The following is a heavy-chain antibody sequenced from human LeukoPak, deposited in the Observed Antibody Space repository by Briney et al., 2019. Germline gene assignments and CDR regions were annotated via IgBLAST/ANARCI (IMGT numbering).Heavy chain of an antibody. CDR1: GYSISSGYY. Sequence: SETLSLTCTVSGYSISSGYYWGWIRQPPGKGLEWIGSIYHSGSTYYNPSLKSRVIISVDMSKNQFSLKLSSVTAADTAVYYCVRRGVYYDSSGYHYYFGYWGQGTLVTVSS. CDR3: VRRGVYYDSSGYHYYFGY. V-gene: IGHV4-38-2*02. D-gene: IGHD3-22*01. J-gene: IGHJ4*02. CDR2: IYHSGST.